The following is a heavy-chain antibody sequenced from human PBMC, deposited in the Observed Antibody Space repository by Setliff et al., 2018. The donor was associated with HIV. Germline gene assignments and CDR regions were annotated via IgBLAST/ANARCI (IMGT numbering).Heavy chain of an antibody. Sequence: SETLSLTCTVSGGSISSGSYYWSWLRQPAGKGLEWIGHIYTSGSTNYNPSLKSRVTISVDTSKNQFSLKLSSVTAADTAVYYCARTDWARTSYYYYYGMNVWGQGTTVTVSS. D-gene: IGHD3-9*01. V-gene: IGHV4-61*09. J-gene: IGHJ6*02. CDR1: GGSISSGSYY. CDR3: ARTDWARTSYYYYYGMNV. CDR2: IYTSGST.